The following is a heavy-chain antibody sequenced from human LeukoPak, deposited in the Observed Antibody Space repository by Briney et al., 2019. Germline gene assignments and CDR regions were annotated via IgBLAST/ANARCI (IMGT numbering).Heavy chain of an antibody. J-gene: IGHJ4*02. Sequence: ASVKVSCKASGYTFTGYYMHWVRQAPGQGLEWMGWINPNSGGTNYAQKFQGRVTMTRDTSISTAYMELSRLRSDDTAVYYCAREGRYFDWLDTFDYWGQGTLVTVSS. CDR2: INPNSGGT. CDR3: AREGRYFDWLDTFDY. CDR1: GYTFTGYY. V-gene: IGHV1-2*02. D-gene: IGHD3-9*01.